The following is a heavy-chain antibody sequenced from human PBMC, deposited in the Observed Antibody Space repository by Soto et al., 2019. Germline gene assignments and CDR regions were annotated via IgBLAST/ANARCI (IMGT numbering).Heavy chain of an antibody. CDR3: ARLHCTSPGRVPLDP. CDR1: GGSISDDTYY. V-gene: IGHV4-39*01. J-gene: IGHJ5*02. CDR2: IYYSGTS. Sequence: PSETLSLTCTVSGGSISDDTYYWGWIRQPPGKGLEWIGSIYYSGTSSYNPSLESRVTMSVDTSKKQLSLRLRSVTATDTAVYYCARLHCTSPGRVPLDPWGHGTLVTVS. D-gene: IGHD2-8*01.